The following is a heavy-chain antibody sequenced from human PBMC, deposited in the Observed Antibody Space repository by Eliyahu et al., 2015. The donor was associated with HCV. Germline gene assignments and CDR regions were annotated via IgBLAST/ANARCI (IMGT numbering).Heavy chain of an antibody. CDR1: GFTFSSYG. V-gene: IGHV3-33*01. CDR3: ARDGVALYYYGSGSYTGGWFDP. CDR2: IWYDGSNK. J-gene: IGHJ5*02. D-gene: IGHD3-10*01. Sequence: SGGGVVQPGRSLRLSCAASGFTFSSYGMHWVRQAPGKGLEWVAVIWYDGSNKYYADSVKGRFTISRDNSKNTLYLQMNSLRAEDTAVYYCARDGVALYYYGSGSYTGGWFDPWGQGTLVTVSS.